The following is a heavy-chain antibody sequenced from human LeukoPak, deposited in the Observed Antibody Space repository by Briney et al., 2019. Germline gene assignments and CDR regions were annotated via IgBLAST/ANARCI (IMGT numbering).Heavy chain of an antibody. Sequence: PSETLSLTCTVSGGSISSSSYYWGWIRQPPGKGLEWIGSIYYSGSTYYNPSLKSRVTISVDTSKNQFSLKLSSVTAADTAVYYCARQPRIAARPEDYWGQGTLVTVSS. CDR3: ARQPRIAARPEDY. D-gene: IGHD6-6*01. CDR1: GGSISSSSYY. J-gene: IGHJ4*02. CDR2: IYYSGST. V-gene: IGHV4-39*01.